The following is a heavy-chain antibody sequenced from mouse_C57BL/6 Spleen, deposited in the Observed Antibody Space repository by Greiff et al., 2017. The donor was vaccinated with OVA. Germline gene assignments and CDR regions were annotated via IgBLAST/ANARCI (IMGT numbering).Heavy chain of an antibody. CDR3: TITTVVAGTDY. Sequence: EVQLQESGGGLVQPGGSMKLSCVASGFTFSNYWMNWVRQSPEKGLEWVAQIRLKSDNYATHYAESVKGRFTISRDDSKSSVYLQMNNLRAEDTGIYYCTITTVVAGTDYWGQGTTLTVSS. V-gene: IGHV6-3*01. CDR1: GFTFSNYW. D-gene: IGHD1-1*01. CDR2: IRLKSDNYAT. J-gene: IGHJ2*01.